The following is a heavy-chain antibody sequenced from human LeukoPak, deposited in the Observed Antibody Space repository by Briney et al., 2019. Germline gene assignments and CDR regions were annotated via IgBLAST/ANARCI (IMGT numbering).Heavy chain of an antibody. V-gene: IGHV4-30-2*01. CDR2: IYHSGST. Sequence: SETLSLTCTVSGGSISSGGYYWSWIRQPPGKGLEWIGYIYHSGSTYYNPSLKSRVTISVDRSKNQFSLKLSSVTAADTAVYYCARDSRVVVPAAGYYYMDVWGKGTTVTVSS. J-gene: IGHJ6*03. D-gene: IGHD2-2*01. CDR3: ARDSRVVVPAAGYYYMDV. CDR1: GGSISSGGYY.